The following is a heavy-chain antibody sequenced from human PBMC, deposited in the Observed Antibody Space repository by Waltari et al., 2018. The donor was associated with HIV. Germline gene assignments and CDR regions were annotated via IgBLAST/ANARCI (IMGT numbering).Heavy chain of an antibody. V-gene: IGHV3-53*01. CDR2: IYTAGRT. Sequence: EVQLVESGGGLIQTGGSLRLSCAASGFTVSSNYMSWVRQAPGKGLDGVSVIYTAGRTSYADSVKGRFTISRDTSNNTLHLQMNSLRAEDTAIYYCAKSYGDYFDYWGQGTLVTVSS. J-gene: IGHJ4*02. CDR3: AKSYGDYFDY. CDR1: GFTVSSNY. D-gene: IGHD4-17*01.